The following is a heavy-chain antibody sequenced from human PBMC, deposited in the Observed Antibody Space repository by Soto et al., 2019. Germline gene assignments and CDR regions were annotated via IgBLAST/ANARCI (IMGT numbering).Heavy chain of an antibody. CDR1: GYTFTSYY. D-gene: IGHD6-6*01. Sequence: ASVKVSCKASGYTFTSYYMHWVRQAPGQGLEWMGIINPSGGSTSYAQKFQGRVTMTRDTSTSTVYMELSSLRSEDTAVYYCARDNARLYSSSSEGMDVWGKGTTVTVSS. V-gene: IGHV1-46*01. CDR3: ARDNARLYSSSSEGMDV. J-gene: IGHJ6*03. CDR2: INPSGGST.